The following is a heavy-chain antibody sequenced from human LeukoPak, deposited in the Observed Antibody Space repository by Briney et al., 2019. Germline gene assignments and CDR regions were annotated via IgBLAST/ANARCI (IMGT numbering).Heavy chain of an antibody. J-gene: IGHJ6*02. CDR3: ARVERDCSGGSCYYYYYAMDV. D-gene: IGHD2-15*01. CDR2: ISSSSRYI. Sequence: GGSLRLSCAASGFTFSRYSMNWVRQAPGKGLEWVSSISSSSRYIYYADSVKGRFTISRDNAKNSLHLQMNSLRAEDTAVYYCARVERDCSGGSCYYYYYAMDVWGQGTTVTVSS. V-gene: IGHV3-21*01. CDR1: GFTFSRYS.